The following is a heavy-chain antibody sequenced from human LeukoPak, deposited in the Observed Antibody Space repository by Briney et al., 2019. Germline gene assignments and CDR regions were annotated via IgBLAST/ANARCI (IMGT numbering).Heavy chain of an antibody. V-gene: IGHV3-53*01. Sequence: GGSLRLSCAASGFTVSHNYMSWVRQAPGKGLEWVSIIYNDGSSYYADSVKGRFTISRDNAKNSLYLQMNSLRAEDTAVYYCARRGDTNSMSAFDIWGQGTMVTVSS. D-gene: IGHD2/OR15-2a*01. J-gene: IGHJ3*02. CDR1: GFTVSHNY. CDR2: IYNDGSS. CDR3: ARRGDTNSMSAFDI.